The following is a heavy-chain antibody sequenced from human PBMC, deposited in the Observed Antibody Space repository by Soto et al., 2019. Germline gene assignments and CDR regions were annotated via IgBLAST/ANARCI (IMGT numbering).Heavy chain of an antibody. CDR2: IVVGSGNT. D-gene: IGHD3-22*01. J-gene: IGHJ5*02. CDR3: AADATYYYDSNGYHS. CDR1: GFTFTSSA. Sequence: SVKVSCKASGFTFTSSAVQWVRQARGQRLEWIGWIVVGSGNTNYAQKFQERVTITRDMSTSTAYMELSSLRSEDTAVYYCAADATYYYDSNGYHSWGQGTLVTVSS. V-gene: IGHV1-58*01.